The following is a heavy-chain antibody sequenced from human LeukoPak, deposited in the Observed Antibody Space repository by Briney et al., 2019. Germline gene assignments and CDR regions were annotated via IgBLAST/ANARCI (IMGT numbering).Heavy chain of an antibody. CDR3: ARDPIVVVPAAHIYYYYGMDV. CDR1: GFAFSSYW. CDR2: IKQDGSEK. V-gene: IGHV3-7*03. Sequence: GGSLRLSCAASGFAFSSYWMSWVRQAPGKGLEWVANIKQDGSEKYYVDSVKGRFTISRDNAKNSLYLQMNSLRAEDTAVYYCARDPIVVVPAAHIYYYYGMDVWGKGTTVTVSS. D-gene: IGHD2-2*01. J-gene: IGHJ6*04.